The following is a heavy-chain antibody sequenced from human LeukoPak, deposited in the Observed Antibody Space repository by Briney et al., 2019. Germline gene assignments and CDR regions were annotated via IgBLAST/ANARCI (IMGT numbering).Heavy chain of an antibody. CDR2: FYYGGRT. Sequence: PSGALSLTFTVSGGSISSRSYYWGWVRQPPGKGLEWIGNFYYGGRTNYNPSLKSRVTISVDTSKKQFSLKLSSVTAADTAVYYCARDRGGPERGYFDYWGQGTLVTV. D-gene: IGHD1-14*01. CDR3: ARDRGGPERGYFDY. J-gene: IGHJ4*02. V-gene: IGHV4-39*07. CDR1: GGSISSRSYY.